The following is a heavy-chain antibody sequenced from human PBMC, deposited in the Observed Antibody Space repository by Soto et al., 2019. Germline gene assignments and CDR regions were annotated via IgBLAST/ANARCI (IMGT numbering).Heavy chain of an antibody. CDR2: IYYSGST. V-gene: IGHV4-59*01. Sequence: SETLSLTCTVSGGSISSYYWSWIRQPPGKGLEWIGYIYYSGSTNYNPSLKSRVTISVDTSKNQFSLKLSSETAADTAVYYCARAGGSYHKFDYWGQGTLATVSS. CDR1: GGSISSYY. D-gene: IGHD1-26*01. J-gene: IGHJ4*02. CDR3: ARAGGSYHKFDY.